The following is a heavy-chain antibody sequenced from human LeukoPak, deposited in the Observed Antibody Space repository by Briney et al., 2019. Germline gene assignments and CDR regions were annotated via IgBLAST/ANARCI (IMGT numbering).Heavy chain of an antibody. J-gene: IGHJ4*02. Sequence: GGSLRLSCAASGFTFSSYWMSWVRQAPGKGLEWVANIKQDGSEKYYVDSVKGRFTISRDNAKNSLYLQMNSLRAEDTAVYYCARDSPRQTYYYDSSGYYSDYWGQGTLVTVSS. CDR3: ARDSPRQTYYYDSSGYYSDY. V-gene: IGHV3-7*01. CDR1: GFTFSSYW. D-gene: IGHD3-22*01. CDR2: IKQDGSEK.